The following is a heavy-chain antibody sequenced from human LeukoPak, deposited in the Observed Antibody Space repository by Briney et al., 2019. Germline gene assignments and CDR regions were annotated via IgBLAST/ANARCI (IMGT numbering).Heavy chain of an antibody. CDR1: GYTFTGYY. CDR2: INPNSGGT. D-gene: IGHD3-10*02. CDR3: ARIVPGVDPWYYFDY. J-gene: IGHJ4*02. Sequence: ASVKVSCKASGYTFTGYYMHWVRQAPGQGLEWMGRINPNSGGTNYAQKFQGRVTMTRDTSISTAYMELSRLRSDDTAVYYCARIVPGVDPWYYFDYWGQGTLVTVSS. V-gene: IGHV1-2*06.